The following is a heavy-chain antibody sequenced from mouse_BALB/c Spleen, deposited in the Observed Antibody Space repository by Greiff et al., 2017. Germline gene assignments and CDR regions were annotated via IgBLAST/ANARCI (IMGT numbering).Heavy chain of an antibody. V-gene: IGHV7-3*02. CDR1: GFTFTDYY. CDR3: ARDIPRYWYFDV. J-gene: IGHJ1*01. Sequence: DVKLVESGGGLVQPGGSLRLSCATSGFTFTDYYMSWVRQPPGKALEWLGFIRNKANGYTTEYSASVKGRFTISRDNSQSILYLQMNTLRAEDSATYYCARDIPRYWYFDVWGAGTTVTVSS. CDR2: IRNKANGYTT.